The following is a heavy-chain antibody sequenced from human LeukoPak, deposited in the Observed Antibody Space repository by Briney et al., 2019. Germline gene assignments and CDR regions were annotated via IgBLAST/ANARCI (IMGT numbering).Heavy chain of an antibody. Sequence: PSETLSLTCAVYGGSFSGYYWSWIRQPPGKGLEWVGDINHSGSTNYNPSLKSRVTISVDTSKNQFSVKVNSVTAADTAVYYCARGVRYSSSSYFYYYMVVWGKGTTVTLSS. CDR2: INHSGST. D-gene: IGHD6-6*01. CDR1: GGSFSGYY. CDR3: ARGVRYSSSSYFYYYMVV. J-gene: IGHJ6*03. V-gene: IGHV4-34*01.